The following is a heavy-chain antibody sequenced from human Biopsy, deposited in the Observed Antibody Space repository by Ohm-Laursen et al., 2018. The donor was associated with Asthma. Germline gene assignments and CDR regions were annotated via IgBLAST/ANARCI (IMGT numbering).Heavy chain of an antibody. CDR3: ARHWDWGSFFDY. CDR1: GGSMSSSSYY. Sequence: TLSLTCTVSGGSMSSSSYYWGWIRQPPGKGLEWMGSISYTGSAYHNPSLKSRVTISGDTSKNHFPLKLSSVTAADTAVYYCARHWDWGSFFDYWGQGTPVTVSS. CDR2: ISYTGSA. J-gene: IGHJ4*02. D-gene: IGHD7-27*01. V-gene: IGHV4-39*01.